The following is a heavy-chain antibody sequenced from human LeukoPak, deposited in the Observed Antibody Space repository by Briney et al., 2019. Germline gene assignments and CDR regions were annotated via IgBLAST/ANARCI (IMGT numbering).Heavy chain of an antibody. J-gene: IGHJ4*02. D-gene: IGHD5-12*01. CDR3: ARDREGYSGYDYDFDF. CDR1: GGSISSYY. V-gene: IGHV4-59*12. Sequence: SETLSLTRTVSGGSISSYYWSWIRQPPGKGLEWIGYIYHSGSTYYNPSLKSRVTISVDTSKNQFSLKLSSVTAADTAVYYCARDREGYSGYDYDFDFWGQGALVTVSS. CDR2: IYHSGST.